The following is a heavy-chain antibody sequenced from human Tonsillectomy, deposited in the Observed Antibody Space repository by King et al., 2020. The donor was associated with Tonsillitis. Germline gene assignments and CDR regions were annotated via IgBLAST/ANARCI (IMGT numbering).Heavy chain of an antibody. CDR1: GGSFSTYY. V-gene: IGHV4-34*01. J-gene: IGHJ4*02. CDR3: ARGSLTIFGVAPHY. Sequence: VQLQQWGAGLLKPSETLSLTCAVYGGSFSTYYWSWIRQPPGKGLEWIGEINHSGSTNYNPSLKSRVTISVDTSKNPFSLKVSSVTAPDTALYYCARGSLTIFGVAPHYWGQGTLVTVSS. CDR2: INHSGST. D-gene: IGHD3-3*01.